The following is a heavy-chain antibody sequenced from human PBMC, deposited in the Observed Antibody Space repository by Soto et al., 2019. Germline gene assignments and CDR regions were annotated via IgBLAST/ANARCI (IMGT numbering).Heavy chain of an antibody. CDR3: AKGTKKNVGSDSYWFFDY. V-gene: IGHV4-34*01. CDR2: INHSGST. J-gene: IGHJ4*02. Sequence: SESLSLTCAVYGGTFSGYYWSWVRQPPGKGLEWVWEINHSGSTNYNPSLKGRMTISIDKSKNPFYLKLSSVTAADTAVYYCAKGTKKNVGSDSYWFFDYRGQGTLVTVSS. D-gene: IGHD2-8*02. CDR1: GGTFSGYY.